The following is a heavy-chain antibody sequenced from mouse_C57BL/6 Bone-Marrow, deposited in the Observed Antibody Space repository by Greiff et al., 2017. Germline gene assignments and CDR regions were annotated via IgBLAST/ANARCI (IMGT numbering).Heavy chain of an antibody. CDR2: ISSGSSTI. CDR3: ARRYYYGSLGYFDV. J-gene: IGHJ1*03. D-gene: IGHD1-1*01. CDR1: GFTFSDYG. Sequence: DVHLVESGGGLVKPGGSLKLSCAASGFTFSDYGMHWVRQAPEKGLEWVAYISSGSSTIYYADTVKGRFTLSRDNAKNTLFLQMTSLRSEDTAMYYCARRYYYGSLGYFDVWGTGTTVTVSS. V-gene: IGHV5-17*01.